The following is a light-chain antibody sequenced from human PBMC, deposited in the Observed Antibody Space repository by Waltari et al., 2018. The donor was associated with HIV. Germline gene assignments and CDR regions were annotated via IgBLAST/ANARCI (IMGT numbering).Light chain of an antibody. CDR1: QAISSW. CDR3: QQADGLPWT. J-gene: IGKJ1*01. V-gene: IGKV1-12*01. Sequence: DIQMTQSPFFVSDSVGDRVTITRRAGQAISSWLTWYQQRTGAAPNLLIYASSTLQSGVPTRFSGSRSGTNFTLTISSLQPEDFATYYCQQADGLPWTFGQGTKVEMK. CDR2: ASS.